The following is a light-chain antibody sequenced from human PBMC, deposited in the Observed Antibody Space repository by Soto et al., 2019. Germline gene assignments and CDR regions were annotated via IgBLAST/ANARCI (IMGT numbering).Light chain of an antibody. Sequence: QAVVTQEPSLTVSPGGTVTLTCASSTGAVTSAYYPNWFQQKPGQAPRALVYNTDNKHSWTPARFSGSLLGGKAVLTLSGGQPGDEADSYCMLYYGGGRTFGGGTKVTVL. CDR1: TGAVTSAYY. V-gene: IGLV7-43*01. J-gene: IGLJ2*01. CDR3: MLYYGGGRT. CDR2: NTD.